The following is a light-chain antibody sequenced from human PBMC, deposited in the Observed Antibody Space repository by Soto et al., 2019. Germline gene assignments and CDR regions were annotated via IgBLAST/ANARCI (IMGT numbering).Light chain of an antibody. CDR1: NSDIGFYNY. J-gene: IGLJ1*01. Sequence: QSALTQPASVSVSPGQSITISCTGTNSDIGFYNYVSWYQQHPGEAPKLIIYEVAKRPSGVSSRFSGSKSGNTASLTISGLQAEDEADYHCSSYTSSSPLYVFGPGTKVTVL. CDR2: EVA. V-gene: IGLV2-14*01. CDR3: SSYTSSSPLYV.